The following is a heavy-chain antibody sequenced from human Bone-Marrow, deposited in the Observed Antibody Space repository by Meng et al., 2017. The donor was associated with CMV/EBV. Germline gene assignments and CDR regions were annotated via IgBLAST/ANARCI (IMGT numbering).Heavy chain of an antibody. D-gene: IGHD3-10*01. Sequence: GESLKISCVVSGFTFSDYCMSWIRQAPGKGLEWLAHISSGATNTYHADSVKDRFTISRDNAKNSLYLQMNSLSDEDTAVYYCARDTRWFGLDFWGQGTLVTVSS. CDR3: ARDTRWFGLDF. J-gene: IGHJ4*02. V-gene: IGHV3-11*04. CDR2: ISSGATNT. CDR1: GFTFSDYC.